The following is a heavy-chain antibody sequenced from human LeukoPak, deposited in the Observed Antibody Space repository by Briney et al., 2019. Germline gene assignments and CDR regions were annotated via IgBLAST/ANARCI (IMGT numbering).Heavy chain of an antibody. J-gene: IGHJ4*02. D-gene: IGHD4/OR15-4a*01. CDR2: ITSSGTTT. V-gene: IGHV3-11*01. CDR1: GFSFSDSY. CDR3: GRDPDYGDPY. Sequence: GGSLRLSCSASGFSFSDSYMSWFRLSPEKGLEWIAYITSSGTTTEYADSVKGRFTISRDNAKNSLYLQMNSLRPEDTAVYYCGRDPDYGDPYWGQGTLVTVSS.